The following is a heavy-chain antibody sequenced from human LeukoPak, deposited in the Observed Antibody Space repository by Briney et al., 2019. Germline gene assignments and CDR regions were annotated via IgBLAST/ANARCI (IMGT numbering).Heavy chain of an antibody. CDR2: IYYSGST. D-gene: IGHD6-13*01. Sequence: SETLSLTCTVSGGSVSSGSYYWSWIRQPPGKGLEWIGYIYYSGSTNYNPSLKSRVTISVDRSKNQFSLNLSSVTAADTAVYYCGRGGIAAAASGIDYWGQGTLVAVSS. J-gene: IGHJ4*02. V-gene: IGHV4-61*01. CDR1: GGSVSSGSYY. CDR3: GRGGIAAAASGIDY.